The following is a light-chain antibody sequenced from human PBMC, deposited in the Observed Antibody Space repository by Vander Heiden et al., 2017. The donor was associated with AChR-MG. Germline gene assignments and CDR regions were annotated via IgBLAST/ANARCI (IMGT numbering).Light chain of an antibody. V-gene: IGKV3-15*01. CDR3: QQYNNWPPFT. J-gene: IGKJ3*01. CDR2: GAS. CDR1: QRVGSN. Sequence: EVVMTQSPATLSVSPEERATLSCRASQRVGSNVAWYQQRPGQAPRLLMSGASTRATGIPARFSGSGSGTEFTPTISSLQSEDFAVYYCQQYNNWPPFTFGPGTTVDIK.